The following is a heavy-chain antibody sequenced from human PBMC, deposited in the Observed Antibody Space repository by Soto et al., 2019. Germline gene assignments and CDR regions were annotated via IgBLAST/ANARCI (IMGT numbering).Heavy chain of an antibody. CDR2: INHLTTT. Sequence: SETLSLTCAVYGGSFSSYHWSWIRQTPGKGLEWIGEINHLTTTNYNPSLKSRVIISLDTPKNQFSLKLSSVTAADTAVYYCERGYDTALAPIFWGQGILVTVSS. V-gene: IGHV4-34*01. CDR3: ERGYDTALAPIF. D-gene: IGHD5-18*01. CDR1: GGSFSSYH. J-gene: IGHJ4*02.